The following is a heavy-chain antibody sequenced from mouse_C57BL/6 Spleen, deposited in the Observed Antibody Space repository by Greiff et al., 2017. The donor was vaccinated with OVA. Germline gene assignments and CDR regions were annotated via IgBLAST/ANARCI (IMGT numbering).Heavy chain of an antibody. CDR3: ARASYGSLYYFDY. D-gene: IGHD1-1*01. V-gene: IGHV5-4*03. CDR1: GFTFSSYA. J-gene: IGHJ2*01. CDR2: ISDGGSYT. Sequence: EVKVVESGGGLVKPGGSLKLSCAASGFTFSSYAMSWVRQTPEKRLEWVATISDGGSYTYYPDNVKGRFTISRDNAKNNLYLQMSHLKSEDTAMYYCARASYGSLYYFDYWGQGTTLTVSS.